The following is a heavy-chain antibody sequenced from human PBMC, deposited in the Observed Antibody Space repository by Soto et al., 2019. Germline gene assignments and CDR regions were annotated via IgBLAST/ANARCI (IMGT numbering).Heavy chain of an antibody. D-gene: IGHD6-6*01. CDR3: ANLRYSSSSRYHMDV. V-gene: IGHV3-11*01. CDR2: IRSSGTTT. Sequence: QVQLVGSGGGLVRPGGSLRLSCAASGFTLNDYHMNWIRQAPGKGLEWVSYIRSSGTTTFYADSVKGRFTVSWDNANNSLFLQMNSLRAEDTAVYYCANLRYSSSSRYHMDVWGKGTTVTVS. J-gene: IGHJ6*03. CDR1: GFTLNDYH.